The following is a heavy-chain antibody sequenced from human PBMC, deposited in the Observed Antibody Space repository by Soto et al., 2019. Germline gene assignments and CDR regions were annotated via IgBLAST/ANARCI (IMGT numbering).Heavy chain of an antibody. Sequence: QVQLQESGPGLVKPSQTLSLTCTVSGGSINSGGYYWTWIRQHPGKGLEWIGYIYYSGSTHYNPSLKSRVAISADTSKNQFSLNLRSVTAADTAVYYCARVLATVTSYYFDYWGQGTLVTVSS. V-gene: IGHV4-31*03. CDR1: GGSINSGGYY. D-gene: IGHD4-17*01. CDR3: ARVLATVTSYYFDY. CDR2: IYYSGST. J-gene: IGHJ4*02.